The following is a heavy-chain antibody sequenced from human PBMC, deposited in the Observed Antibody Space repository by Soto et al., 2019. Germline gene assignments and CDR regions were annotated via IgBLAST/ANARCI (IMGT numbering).Heavy chain of an antibody. Sequence: SETLSLTCTVSNGSVSSGNYFWAWLRQPPGKGLEWIGSIYHSGTTYYNPSLKSRVTISVDRSKNQFSLKLSSVTAADTAVYYCARHFSVDYFDYWGQGALVTVSS. CDR1: NGSVSSGNYF. CDR2: IYHSGTT. J-gene: IGHJ4*02. V-gene: IGHV4-39*01. CDR3: ARHFSVDYFDY.